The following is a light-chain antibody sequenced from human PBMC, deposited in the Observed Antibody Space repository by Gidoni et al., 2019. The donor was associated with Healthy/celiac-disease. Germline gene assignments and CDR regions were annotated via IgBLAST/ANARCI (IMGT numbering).Light chain of an antibody. CDR2: DAS. CDR3: QQRSNWPWT. Sequence: EIVLTQSPATLSLSPGESATLSCRASQSVSSYLAWYQQKPGQAPRLHVYDASNRATGIPARFSGSGSGTDFTLTISSLEPEDFAVYYCQQRSNWPWTFGQGTKVEIK. J-gene: IGKJ1*01. CDR1: QSVSSY. V-gene: IGKV3-11*01.